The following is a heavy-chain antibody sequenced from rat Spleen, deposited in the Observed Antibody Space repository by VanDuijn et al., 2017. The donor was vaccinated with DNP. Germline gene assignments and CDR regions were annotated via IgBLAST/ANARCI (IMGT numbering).Heavy chain of an antibody. D-gene: IGHD1-4*01. V-gene: IGHV5-27*01. CDR3: TTSRLPGYNGDYFDY. CDR2: ISTGGGST. CDR1: GFTFSNYY. Sequence: EVQLVESGGGLVQPGRSLKLSCAASGFTFSNYYMAWVRQAPTKGLEWVAYISTGGGSTYYRDSVKGRFTISRDNAKSTLYLQMDSLRSEDTATYYCTTSRLPGYNGDYFDYWGQGVMVTVSS. J-gene: IGHJ2*01.